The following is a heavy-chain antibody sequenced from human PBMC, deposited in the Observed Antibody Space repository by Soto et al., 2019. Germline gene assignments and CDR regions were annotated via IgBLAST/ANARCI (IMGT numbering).Heavy chain of an antibody. D-gene: IGHD3-22*01. CDR1: GYTFTSYA. Sequence: QVQLVQSGAEEKKPGASVKVSCKASGYTFTSYAVHWVRQAPGQRLERMGWINAGNGNTKYSQKFQGRVTITRDTSASTAYMELSSLRSEDTAVYYCARGSGYYYWDDYWGQGTLVTVSS. CDR3: ARGSGYYYWDDY. CDR2: INAGNGNT. J-gene: IGHJ4*02. V-gene: IGHV1-3*05.